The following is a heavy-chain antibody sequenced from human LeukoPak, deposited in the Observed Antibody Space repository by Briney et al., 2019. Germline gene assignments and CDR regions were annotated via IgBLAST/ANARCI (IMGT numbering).Heavy chain of an antibody. J-gene: IGHJ5*02. CDR1: GFTFSIYD. CDR3: ARGIAVAGTFVWFDP. CDR2: ISYDGNNK. V-gene: IGHV3-30*03. D-gene: IGHD6-19*01. Sequence: GGSLRLSCAASGFTFSIYDMHWVRQAPGKGLEWVAVISYDGNNKYYSDSVKRRFTISRDNSKNTLYLQMNSQRAEDTAVYYCARGIAVAGTFVWFDPWGQGTLVTVSS.